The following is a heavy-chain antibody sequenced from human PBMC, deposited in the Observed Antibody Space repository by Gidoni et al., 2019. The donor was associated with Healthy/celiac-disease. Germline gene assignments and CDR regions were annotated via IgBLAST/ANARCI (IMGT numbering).Heavy chain of an antibody. V-gene: IGHV3-23*01. Sequence: EVQLLESGGGLVQPGGSLRLSCAASGFTFSSYAMSWVRQAPGKGLEWVSAISGSGGSTYYADSVKGRFTISRDNSKNTLYLQMNSLRAEDTAVYYCAKDLIVVVVAATNWFDPWGQGTLVTVSS. D-gene: IGHD2-15*01. CDR1: GFTFSSYA. J-gene: IGHJ5*02. CDR2: ISGSGGST. CDR3: AKDLIVVVVAATNWFDP.